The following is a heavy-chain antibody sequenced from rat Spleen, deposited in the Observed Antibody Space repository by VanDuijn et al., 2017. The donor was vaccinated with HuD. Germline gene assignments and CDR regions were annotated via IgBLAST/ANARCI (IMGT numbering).Heavy chain of an antibody. D-gene: IGHD1-5*01. CDR2: IWTGGNT. J-gene: IGHJ2*01. CDR3: AREGIGTTTDY. V-gene: IGHV2-30*01. Sequence: QVQLKESGPGLVQPSQTLSLTCTVSGFSLTSYNVHWVRQSTGKGLEWLGLIWTGGNTGYNSALKSRLTFSRDTSKSQVFLKMNSLQTEDTATYYCAREGIGTTTDYWGQGVMVTVSS. CDR1: GFSLTSYN.